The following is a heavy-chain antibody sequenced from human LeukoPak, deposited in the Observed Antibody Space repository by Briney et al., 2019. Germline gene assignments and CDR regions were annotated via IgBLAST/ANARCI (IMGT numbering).Heavy chain of an antibody. Sequence: GASVKVSCKASGYTFTGYYMHWVRQAPGQGLEWMGWINPNSGGTNYAQKFQGRVTMTRDTSISTAYMELRSLRSDDTAVYYCARVVSNYYDSSGYYEWGQGTLVTVSS. D-gene: IGHD3-22*01. V-gene: IGHV1-2*02. CDR1: GYTFTGYY. CDR2: INPNSGGT. J-gene: IGHJ4*02. CDR3: ARVVSNYYDSSGYYE.